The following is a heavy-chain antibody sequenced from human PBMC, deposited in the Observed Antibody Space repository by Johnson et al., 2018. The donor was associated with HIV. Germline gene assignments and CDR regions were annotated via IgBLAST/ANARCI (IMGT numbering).Heavy chain of an antibody. D-gene: IGHD3-10*01. Sequence: VQLVESGGGLIQPGGSLRLSCAASGFTVSSNYMSWVRQAPGKGLEWVSIIYSGGNTYYADSVKGRFTISRDNSKNTLYLQMNSLRAGDTAGYYCARAGKWSGDAFDIWGQGTTVTVSS. CDR3: ARAGKWSGDAFDI. CDR2: IYSGGNT. CDR1: GFTVSSNY. J-gene: IGHJ3*02. V-gene: IGHV3-53*01.